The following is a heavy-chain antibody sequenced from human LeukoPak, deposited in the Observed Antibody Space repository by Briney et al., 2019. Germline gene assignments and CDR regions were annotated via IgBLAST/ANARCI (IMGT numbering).Heavy chain of an antibody. D-gene: IGHD1-14*01. CDR2: IKQVGSEK. J-gene: IGHJ4*02. CDR1: GFTCSSYW. Sequence: GGSLRLSCAASGFTCSSYWMSWVRQAPGKGLEWVANIKQVGSEKYYVDSVKGRFTISRDNAKNPLHLQMNSLRAEDTAVYYCARDSGGYWGQGTLVTVSS. V-gene: IGHV3-7*01. CDR3: ARDSGGY.